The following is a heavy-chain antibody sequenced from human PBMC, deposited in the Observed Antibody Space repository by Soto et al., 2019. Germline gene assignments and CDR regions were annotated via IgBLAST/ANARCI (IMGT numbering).Heavy chain of an antibody. CDR1: GFTFSSYG. CDR3: AKLAPIVVVVAATRRWFDP. Sequence: SLRLSCAASGFTFSSYGMHWVRQAPGKGLEWVAVISYDGSNKYYADSVKGRFTISRDNSKNTLYLQMNSLRAEDTAVYYCAKLAPIVVVVAATRRWFDPWGQGTLVTVSS. D-gene: IGHD2-15*01. J-gene: IGHJ5*02. V-gene: IGHV3-30*18. CDR2: ISYDGSNK.